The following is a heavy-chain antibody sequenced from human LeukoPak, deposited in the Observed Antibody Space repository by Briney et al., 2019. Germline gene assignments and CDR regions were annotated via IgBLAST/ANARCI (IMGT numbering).Heavy chain of an antibody. J-gene: IGHJ4*02. D-gene: IGHD6-13*01. CDR3: AKGGILAAAGYYFDY. Sequence: SGGSLRLSCAASGFTFSSYAMSWVRRAPRKGLEWVSAISGSGGSTYYADSVKGRFTISRDNSKNTLYLQMNSLRAEDTAVYYCAKGGILAAAGYYFDYWGQGTLVTVSS. CDR2: ISGSGGST. V-gene: IGHV3-23*01. CDR1: GFTFSSYA.